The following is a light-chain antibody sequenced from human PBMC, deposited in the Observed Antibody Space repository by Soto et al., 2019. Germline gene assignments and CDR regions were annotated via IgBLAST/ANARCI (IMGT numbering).Light chain of an antibody. V-gene: IGKV3-15*01. CDR3: LQNNSWPLT. CDR2: GAS. J-gene: IGKJ1*01. Sequence: EIVMTQSPATLSVSPGERATLSCRASQSVSTNLAWYQQKPGQAPRLLIFGASTRATGVPARFSGSGSGTEFTLTLSSLQSEDFALYYCLQNNSWPLTFGQGTGLEV. CDR1: QSVSTN.